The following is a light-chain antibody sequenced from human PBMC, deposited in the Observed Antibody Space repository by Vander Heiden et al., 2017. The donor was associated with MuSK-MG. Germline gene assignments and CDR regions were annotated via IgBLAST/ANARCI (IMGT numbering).Light chain of an antibody. CDR3: QHYNNLPLT. Sequence: EIVMTQSPATLSVSPGERATLSCRASQGVSTNLAWYQQRPGQAPRRLIFGASTRPTGIPARFSGDGSGTEFTLTISSLQSEDFAVYYCQHYNNLPLTFGGGTKVEI. J-gene: IGKJ4*01. V-gene: IGKV3-15*01. CDR1: QGVSTN. CDR2: GAS.